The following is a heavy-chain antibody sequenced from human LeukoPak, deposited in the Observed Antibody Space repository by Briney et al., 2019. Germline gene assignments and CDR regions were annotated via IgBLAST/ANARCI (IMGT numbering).Heavy chain of an antibody. D-gene: IGHD3-22*01. V-gene: IGHV1-69*02. CDR1: GGTFSSYT. J-gene: IGHJ4*02. Sequence: RASVKVSCKASGGTFSSYTISWVRQAPEQGLEWMGRIIPILGIANYAQKFQGRVTITADKSTSTAYMELSSLRSEDTAVYYCARGVDRYDSSGYYPRGSPTLPEADYWGQGTLVTVSS. CDR2: IIPILGIA. CDR3: ARGVDRYDSSGYYPRGSPTLPEADY.